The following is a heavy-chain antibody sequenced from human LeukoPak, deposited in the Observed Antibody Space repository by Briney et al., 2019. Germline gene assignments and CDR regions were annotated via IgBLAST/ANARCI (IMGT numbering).Heavy chain of an antibody. V-gene: IGHV4-59*01. CDR2: IYYSGST. J-gene: IGHJ3*02. CDR1: GGSISSYY. D-gene: IGHD3-3*02. Sequence: PSETLSLTCTVSGGSISSYYWSWIRQPPGKGLEWIGYIYYSGSTNYNPSLKSRVTISVDTSKNQFSLKLSSVTAADTAVYYCARSSSSVISAFDIWGQGTMVTVSS. CDR3: ARSSSSVISAFDI.